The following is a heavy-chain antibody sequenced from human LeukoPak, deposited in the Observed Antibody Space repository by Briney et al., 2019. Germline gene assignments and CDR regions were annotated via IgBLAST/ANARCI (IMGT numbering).Heavy chain of an antibody. D-gene: IGHD6-13*01. CDR3: ARRIRGFGSSWSSALDY. CDR1: GGSFSGYY. J-gene: IGHJ4*02. V-gene: IGHV4-34*01. Sequence: SETLSLTCAVYGGSFSGYYWSWIRQPPGKGLEWIGEINHSGSTNYNPSLKSRVTISVDTSKNQFSLKLSSVTAADTAVYYCARRIRGFGSSWSSALDYWGQGTLVTVSS. CDR2: INHSGST.